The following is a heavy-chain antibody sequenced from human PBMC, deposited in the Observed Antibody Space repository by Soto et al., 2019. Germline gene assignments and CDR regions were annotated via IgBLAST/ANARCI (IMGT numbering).Heavy chain of an antibody. CDR2: ISAYNGNT. CDR1: GYTFTSYG. CDR3: AGQGTYYYYGMDG. J-gene: IGHJ6*02. V-gene: IGHV1-18*01. Sequence: QVQLVQSGAEVKKPGASVKVSCKASGYTFTSYGISWVRQAPGQGLEWMGWISAYNGNTNHAQKLQGRGTMTTDTXTSTAYMELRGLRSDDTAVDYCAGQGTYYYYGMDGWGQGTTVTVSS. D-gene: IGHD3-10*01.